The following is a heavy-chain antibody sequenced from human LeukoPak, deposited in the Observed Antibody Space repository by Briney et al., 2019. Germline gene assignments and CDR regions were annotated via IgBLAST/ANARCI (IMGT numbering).Heavy chain of an antibody. J-gene: IGHJ4*02. CDR1: GFTLSSYA. CDR3: AKDLTMIVVVTTTSRGDY. Sequence: GGSLRLSCAASGFTLSSYAMSWVRQAPGKGLEWVSAISGSGGSTYYADSVKGRFTISRDNSKNTLYLQMNSLRAEDTAVYYCAKDLTMIVVVTTTSRGDYWGQGTLVTVSS. CDR2: ISGSGGST. D-gene: IGHD3-22*01. V-gene: IGHV3-23*01.